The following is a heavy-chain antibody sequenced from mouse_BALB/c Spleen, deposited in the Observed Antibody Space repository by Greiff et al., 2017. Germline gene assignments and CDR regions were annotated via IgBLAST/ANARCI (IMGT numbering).Heavy chain of an antibody. Sequence: VQLQQSGPGLVQPSQSLSITCTVSGYSLTSYGVHWVRQSPGKGLEWLGVIWRGGSTDYNAAFISRLSISKDNSKSQVFFIMNSLQANDTAIYYCARDYRYDGGAWFAYWGQGTLVTVSA. V-gene: IGHV2-2*02. CDR3: ARDYRYDGGAWFAY. CDR1: GYSLTSYG. D-gene: IGHD2-14*01. J-gene: IGHJ3*01. CDR2: IWRGGST.